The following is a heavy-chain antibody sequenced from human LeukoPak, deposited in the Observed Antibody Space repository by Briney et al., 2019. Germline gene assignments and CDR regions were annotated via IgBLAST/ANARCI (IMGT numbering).Heavy chain of an antibody. CDR3: ANLYSAYYPSYFDY. D-gene: IGHD3-22*01. CDR1: GFTFSSYW. J-gene: IGHJ4*02. CDR2: IDSDGSST. Sequence: GGSLRLSCAASGFTFSSYWMHWVRQAPGKGLVWVSRIDSDGSSTSYADSVKGRFTISRDNSKNTLYLQMNSLQAEDTAVYYCANLYSAYYPSYFDYWGQGTLVTVSS. V-gene: IGHV3-74*01.